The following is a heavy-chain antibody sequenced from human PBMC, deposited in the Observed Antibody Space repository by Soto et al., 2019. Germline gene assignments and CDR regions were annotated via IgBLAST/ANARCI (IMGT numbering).Heavy chain of an antibody. J-gene: IGHJ4*02. D-gene: IGHD1-26*01. Sequence: XESLRLSCAASGFTFSNAWVSGVRQAPGKGLEWVGRIKSKTDGGTTDYAAPVKGRFTISRDDSKNTLYLQMNSLKTEDTAVYYCTTEFDSGSYYGYWGQGTLVTVSS. V-gene: IGHV3-15*01. CDR1: GFTFSNAW. CDR3: TTEFDSGSYYGY. CDR2: IKSKTDGGTT.